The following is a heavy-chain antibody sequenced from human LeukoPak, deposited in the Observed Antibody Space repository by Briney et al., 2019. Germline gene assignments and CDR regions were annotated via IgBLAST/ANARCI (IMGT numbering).Heavy chain of an antibody. CDR2: MNPNSGNT. CDR1: GYTFTSYD. V-gene: IGHV1-8*01. CDR3: ARVGYSYGTTYHY. Sequence: ASVKVSCKASGYTFTSYDINWLRQATGQGLEWMGWMNPNSGNTGFAQKFQGRVTMTRNSSISTAYMELSSLRSEDTAVYYCARVGYSYGTTYHYWGQGTLVTVSS. D-gene: IGHD5-18*01. J-gene: IGHJ4*02.